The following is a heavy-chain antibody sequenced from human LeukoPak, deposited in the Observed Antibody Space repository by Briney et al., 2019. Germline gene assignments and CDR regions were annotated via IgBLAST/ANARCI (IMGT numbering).Heavy chain of an antibody. J-gene: IGHJ3*02. CDR2: ISSSSSYI. CDR3: ARKGYLAAFDI. D-gene: IGHD5-18*01. Sequence: GGSLRLSCAAAGFTFSSYSMNWVRQAPGKGLEWVSSISSSSSYIYYADSVKGRFTISRDNAKNSLYLQMNSLRAEDTAVYYCARKGYLAAFDIWGQGTMVTVSS. V-gene: IGHV3-21*01. CDR1: GFTFSSYS.